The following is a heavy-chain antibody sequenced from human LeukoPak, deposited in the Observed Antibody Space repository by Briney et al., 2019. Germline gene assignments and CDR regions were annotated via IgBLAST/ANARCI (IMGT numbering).Heavy chain of an antibody. Sequence: NPGGSLTLSCEASGYTFSGNWMSWVRQAPGKGLDWVASINPDGSDKYYVDSVRGRFTITRGNTKNSLYLQMTSLGAEDTAVYYCAKLLGPVTTYDCWGQGTLVTVS. D-gene: IGHD1-1*01. CDR2: INPDGSDK. J-gene: IGHJ4*02. V-gene: IGHV3-7*01. CDR3: AKLLGPVTTYDC. CDR1: GYTFSGNW.